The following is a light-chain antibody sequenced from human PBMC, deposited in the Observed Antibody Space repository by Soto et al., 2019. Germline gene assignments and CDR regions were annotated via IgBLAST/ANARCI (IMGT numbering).Light chain of an antibody. J-gene: IGLJ1*01. V-gene: IGLV3-21*02. Sequence: SYELTQPPSVAVAPGQTARITCGGDNLGSKSVHWYQQKPGQAPVLVVYNDRDRPSGIPERFSGSNSGNTATLTISRVEAGDEADYYCQLWVSSSHHFYAFGTGTKVTVL. CDR1: NLGSKS. CDR2: NDR. CDR3: QLWVSSSHHFYA.